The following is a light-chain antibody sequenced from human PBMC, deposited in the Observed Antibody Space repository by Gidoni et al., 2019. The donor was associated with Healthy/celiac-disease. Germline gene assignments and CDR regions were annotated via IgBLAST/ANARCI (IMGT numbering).Light chain of an antibody. J-gene: IGKJ4*01. Sequence: IVLTQSPATLSLSPGERTTLSCRASQSVSSYLAWYPQKPGQAPRLLIYDASNRATGIPARFSGSGSGTDFTLTISSLEPEDFAVYYCQQRSNWPPSFXGXTKVEIK. CDR1: QSVSSY. V-gene: IGKV3-11*01. CDR2: DAS. CDR3: QQRSNWPPS.